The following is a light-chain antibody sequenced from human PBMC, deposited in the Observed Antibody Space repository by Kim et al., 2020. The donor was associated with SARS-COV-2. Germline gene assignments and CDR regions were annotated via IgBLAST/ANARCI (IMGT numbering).Light chain of an antibody. CDR3: AAWDDSLNGQV. V-gene: IGLV1-44*01. J-gene: IGLJ3*02. CDR2: SNN. CDR1: SSNIGSNT. Sequence: ELTQPPSASGTPGQRVTISCSGSSSNIGSNTVNWYQQLPGTAPKLLIYSNNQRPSGVPDRFSGSKSGTSASLAISGLQSEDEADYYCAAWDDSLNGQVFCGGTPLTDL.